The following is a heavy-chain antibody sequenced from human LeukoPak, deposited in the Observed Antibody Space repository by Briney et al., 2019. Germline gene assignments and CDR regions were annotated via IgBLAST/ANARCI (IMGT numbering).Heavy chain of an antibody. CDR2: IYYSGST. CDR1: GDSISSSNYY. J-gene: IGHJ6*03. CDR3: ARPSGVVVPNYHMDV. V-gene: IGHV4-39*01. D-gene: IGHD2-2*01. Sequence: PSETLSLTCTVSGDSISSSNYYWGWIRQPPGKGLEWIGSIYYSGSTYYNPSLKSRVTISVDTSKNQFSLKLSSVTAADTAVYYCARPSGVVVPNYHMDVWGKGTTVTVSS.